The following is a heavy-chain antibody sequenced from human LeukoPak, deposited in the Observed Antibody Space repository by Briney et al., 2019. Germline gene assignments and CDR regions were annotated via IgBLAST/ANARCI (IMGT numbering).Heavy chain of an antibody. CDR2: IYPGDSDT. V-gene: IGHV5-51*01. D-gene: IGHD2-15*01. Sequence: GASLKISFKGSGSGFTSYGFGWVRQVPGRGLEWMGIIYPGDSDTRYSPSFQGQVTISANKSTSTAYRQWSSLKASDTAMYYCARLGYCSGGSCYPYYYYYYMDVWGKGTTVTVSS. CDR1: GSGFTSYG. J-gene: IGHJ6*03. CDR3: ARLGYCSGGSCYPYYYYYYMDV.